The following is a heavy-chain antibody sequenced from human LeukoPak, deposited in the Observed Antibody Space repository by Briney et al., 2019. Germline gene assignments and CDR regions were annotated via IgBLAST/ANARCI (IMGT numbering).Heavy chain of an antibody. J-gene: IGHJ3*02. CDR2: IRSKAYGGTT. CDR1: GFTFSNYW. Sequence: GGSLRLSCAASGFTFSNYWMSWFRQAPGKGLEWVGFIRSKAYGGTTEYAASVKGRFTISRDDSKSIAYLQMNSLKTEDTAVYYCTRRRPSRTISGSYLRATYAFDIWGQGTMVTVSS. V-gene: IGHV3-49*03. CDR3: TRRRPSRTISGSYLRATYAFDI. D-gene: IGHD1-26*01.